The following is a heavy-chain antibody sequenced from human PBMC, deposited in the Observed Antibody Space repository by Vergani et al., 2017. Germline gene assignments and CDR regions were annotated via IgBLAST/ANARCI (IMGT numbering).Heavy chain of an antibody. D-gene: IGHD1-1*01. CDR2: IYYSGST. CDR3: ATISGTTFDY. Sequence: QVQLQESGPGLVKPSETLSLTCTVSGGSISSYYWSWIRQPPGKGLEWIGYIYYSGSTNYNPSLKSRVTISVDTSKNQFSLKLSSVTAADTAVYYCATISGTTFDYWGQGTLVTVSS. J-gene: IGHJ4*02. V-gene: IGHV4-59*01. CDR1: GGSISSYY.